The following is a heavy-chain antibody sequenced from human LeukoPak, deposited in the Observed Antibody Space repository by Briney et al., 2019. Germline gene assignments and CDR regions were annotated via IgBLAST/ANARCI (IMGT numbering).Heavy chain of an antibody. CDR2: ITDSSSVM. D-gene: IGHD1-26*01. CDR3: ARDGGGNSGSYHYAFDI. V-gene: IGHV3-48*02. J-gene: IGHJ3*02. CDR1: GFSFSNSN. Sequence: PGGSLRLSCAASGFSFSNSNMNWVRQVPGKGLEWVLYITDSSSVMSYADSVKGRFTISRDNAKNSLYLQMNSLRDEDTAVYYCARDGGGNSGSYHYAFDIWGQGTMVTVSS.